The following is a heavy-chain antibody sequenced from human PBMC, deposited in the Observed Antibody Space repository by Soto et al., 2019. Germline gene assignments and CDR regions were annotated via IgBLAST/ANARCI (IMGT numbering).Heavy chain of an antibody. CDR1: GGSISSSSYY. D-gene: IGHD3-22*01. CDR3: ARHRGRNYYDSSGYCY. Sequence: SETLSLTCTVSGGSISSSSYYWGWIRQPPGKGLEWIGSIYYSGSTYYNPSLKSRVTISVDTSKNQFSLKLSSVTAADTAVYYCARHRGRNYYDSSGYCYWGQGTLVTVSS. CDR2: IYYSGST. J-gene: IGHJ4*02. V-gene: IGHV4-39*01.